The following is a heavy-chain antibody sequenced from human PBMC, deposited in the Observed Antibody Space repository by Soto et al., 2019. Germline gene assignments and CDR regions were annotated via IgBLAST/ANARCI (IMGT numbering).Heavy chain of an antibody. D-gene: IGHD2-8*01. CDR1: GFTFSSYS. J-gene: IGHJ6*03. V-gene: IGHV3-48*01. CDR3: ARESSCTNGVCYRPERDYYYMDV. Sequence: GGSLRLSCAASGFTFSSYSMNWVRQAPGKGLEWVSYISSSSSTIYYADSVKGRFTISRDNAKNSLYLQMNSLRAEDTAVYYCARESSCTNGVCYRPERDYYYMDVWGKGTTVTVSS. CDR2: ISSSSSTI.